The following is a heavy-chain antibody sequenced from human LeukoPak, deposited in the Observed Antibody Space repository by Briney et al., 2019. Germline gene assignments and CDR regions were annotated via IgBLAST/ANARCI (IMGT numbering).Heavy chain of an antibody. D-gene: IGHD3-10*01. CDR1: GFTFSNYA. Sequence: QSGGSLRLSCAASGFTFSNYAIHWVRQAPGKGLEWVAVISDDGSNKYYADSVKGRFTISRDNSKNTLYLQMNSLRAEDTAVYYCARDYKAGSTGWYYFDYWGQGTLVTVSS. V-gene: IGHV3-30-3*01. J-gene: IGHJ4*02. CDR2: ISDDGSNK. CDR3: ARDYKAGSTGWYYFDY.